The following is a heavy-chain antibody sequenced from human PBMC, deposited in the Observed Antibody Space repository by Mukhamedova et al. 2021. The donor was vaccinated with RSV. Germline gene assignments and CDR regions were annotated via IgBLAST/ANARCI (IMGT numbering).Heavy chain of an antibody. CDR2: TRNKANSYTT. CDR3: ARDRYSSGWSPLFDY. D-gene: IGHD6-19*01. V-gene: IGHV3-72*01. Sequence: GLEWVGRTRNKANSYTTEYAASVKGRFTISRDDSKNSLYLQMNSLKTEDTAVYYCARDRYSSGWSPLFDYWGQGTLVTV. J-gene: IGHJ4*02.